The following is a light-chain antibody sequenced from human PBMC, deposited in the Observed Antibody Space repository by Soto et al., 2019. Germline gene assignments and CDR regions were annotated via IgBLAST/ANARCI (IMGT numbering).Light chain of an antibody. CDR2: RAS. J-gene: IGKJ1*01. V-gene: IGKV3-15*01. CDR3: QQYDNWPTWT. Sequence: IGMTQSQATLTGSPGERATLPSRASQCIGSNLAWYEHKRAQAPRLLIFRASTRATGLPARFSGSGSGTEFSLTISSLQAEDFAVYYCQQYDNWPTWTFGQGTKVDTK. CDR1: QCIGSN.